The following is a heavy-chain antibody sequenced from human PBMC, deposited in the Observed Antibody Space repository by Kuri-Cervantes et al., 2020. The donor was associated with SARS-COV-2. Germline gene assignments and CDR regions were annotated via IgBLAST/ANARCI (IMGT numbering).Heavy chain of an antibody. V-gene: IGHV3-15*01. CDR1: GFTFSNAW. CDR2: IKSKTDGGTT. J-gene: IGHJ3*02. CDR3: SRYYDYVWGSYRYRGYAFDI. D-gene: IGHD3-16*02. Sequence: GESLKISCAASGFTFSNAWMSWVRQAPGKGLEWVGRIKSKTDGGTTDYAAPVKGRFAISRDDSKNTLYLQMNSLKTEDTAVYYCSRYYDYVWGSYRYRGYAFDIWGQGTMVTVSS.